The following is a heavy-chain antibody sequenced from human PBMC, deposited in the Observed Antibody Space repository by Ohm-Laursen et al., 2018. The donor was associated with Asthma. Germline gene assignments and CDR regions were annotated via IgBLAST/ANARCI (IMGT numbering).Heavy chain of an antibody. D-gene: IGHD2-15*01. CDR3: ARGRFDDQDFAFDI. CDR1: GGTFSSYA. J-gene: IGHJ3*02. Sequence: SVKVSCKASGGTFSSYAISWGRQAPGQGLEWMGGIIPILRTANYAQNFRGRVTITADESTSTAYMELSSLRSEDTAVYYCARGRFDDQDFAFDIWGQGTMVTVSS. V-gene: IGHV1-69*13. CDR2: IIPILRTA.